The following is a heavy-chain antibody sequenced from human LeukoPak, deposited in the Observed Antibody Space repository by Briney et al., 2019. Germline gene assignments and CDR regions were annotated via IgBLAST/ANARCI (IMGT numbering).Heavy chain of an antibody. CDR3: ARAAYCGGDCYFPRYFQH. Sequence: PGGSLRLSCAASGFTVSSNYMSWVRQAPGKGLEWVSVIYSGGSTYYADSVKGRFTISRDNSKNTLYLQMNSLRAEDTAVYYCARAAYCGGDCYFPRYFQHWGQGTLVTVSS. J-gene: IGHJ1*01. D-gene: IGHD2-21*02. CDR1: GFTVSSNY. V-gene: IGHV3-53*01. CDR2: IYSGGST.